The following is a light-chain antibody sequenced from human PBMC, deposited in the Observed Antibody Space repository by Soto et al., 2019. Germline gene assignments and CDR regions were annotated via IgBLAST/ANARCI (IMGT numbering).Light chain of an antibody. V-gene: IGKV3D-20*01. J-gene: IGKJ1*01. CDR1: QSVSSGY. CDR3: QRYGTSPQT. Sequence: EIVLTQTPATLSLSPGERATLSCGASQSVSSGYIAWYQQKPGLAPRLLIFDASRRATGIPDRFSGSGSGTDFTLTISRLEPEDFAVYYRQRYGTSPQTFGQGTKVDIK. CDR2: DAS.